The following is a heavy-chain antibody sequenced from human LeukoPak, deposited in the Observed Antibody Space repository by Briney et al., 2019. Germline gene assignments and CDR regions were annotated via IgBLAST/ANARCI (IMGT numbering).Heavy chain of an antibody. CDR1: GGSISSSSYY. Sequence: KPSETLSLTCTVSGGSISSSSYYWGWIRQPPGKGLEWIGSIYYSGSTYYNPSLKSRVTISVDTSKNQFSLKLSSVTAADMAVYYCARLPSPVGAAGYFDYWGQGTLVTVSS. V-gene: IGHV4-39*01. CDR2: IYYSGST. CDR3: ARLPSPVGAAGYFDY. D-gene: IGHD1-26*01. J-gene: IGHJ4*02.